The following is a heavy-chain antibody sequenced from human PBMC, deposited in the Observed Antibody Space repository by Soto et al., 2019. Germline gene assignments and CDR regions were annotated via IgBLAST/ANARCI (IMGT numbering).Heavy chain of an antibody. CDR2: FSGTGGNT. Sequence: EVLLLESGGGLLQPGGSLRLACEASGFTFTSYGMSWVRQAPGKGLEWVSSFSGTGGNTYYADSVKGRFTISRDNFKNTLYLQMNSLRPDDTAVYYCAREGGMDVWGQGTTVTVSS. V-gene: IGHV3-23*01. J-gene: IGHJ6*02. CDR1: GFTFTSYG. CDR3: AREGGMDV.